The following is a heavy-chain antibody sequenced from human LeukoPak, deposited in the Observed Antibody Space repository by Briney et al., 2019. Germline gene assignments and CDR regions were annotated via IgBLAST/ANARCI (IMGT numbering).Heavy chain of an antibody. CDR2: INPNSGGT. CDR1: GYTFTGYY. CDR3: GRGIQSFDP. V-gene: IGHV1-2*02. Sequence: ASVKVSCKASGYTFTGYYMHWVRQAPGQGLEWMGWINPNSGGTNYAQKFQDRVTMTRDTAMSAAYMEISRLTYDDTAVYYCGRGIQSFDPWGQGTLVTVSS. J-gene: IGHJ5*02.